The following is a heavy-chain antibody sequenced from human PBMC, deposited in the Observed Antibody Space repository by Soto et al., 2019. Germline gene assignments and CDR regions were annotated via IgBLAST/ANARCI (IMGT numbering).Heavy chain of an antibody. CDR1: GYSFTSYW. J-gene: IGHJ4*02. D-gene: IGHD3-10*01. CDR3: ARHENLDISYGSGSHIDY. Sequence: EVQLVQSGAEVKKPGESLKISCKGSGYSFTSYWIGWVRQMPGKGLEWMGFIYPGDSDTRYSPSFQGQVTISAVKSISTAYLQWSSLKASDTAMYYRARHENLDISYGSGSHIDYWGQGTLVTVSS. CDR2: IYPGDSDT. V-gene: IGHV5-51*01.